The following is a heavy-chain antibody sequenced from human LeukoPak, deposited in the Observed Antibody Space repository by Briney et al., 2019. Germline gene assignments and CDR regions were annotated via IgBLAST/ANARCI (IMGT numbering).Heavy chain of an antibody. V-gene: IGHV1-2*06. CDR3: ARKYNWNDY. CDR1: GYTFTGYY. CDR2: INPNSGGT. D-gene: IGHD1-20*01. J-gene: IGHJ4*02. Sequence: ASVKVSCKASGYTFTGYYIHWVRQAPGQGLEWMGRINPNSGGTNYAQKFQGRVTMTTDTSTSTAYMELRSLRSDDTAVYYCARKYNWNDYWGQGTLVTVSS.